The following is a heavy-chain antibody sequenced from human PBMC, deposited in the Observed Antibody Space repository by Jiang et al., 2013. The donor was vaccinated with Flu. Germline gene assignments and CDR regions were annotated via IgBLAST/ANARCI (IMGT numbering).Heavy chain of an antibody. V-gene: IGHV7-4-1*02. J-gene: IGHJ4*02. CDR3: ARLPSTEFVAVAGLDN. D-gene: IGHD6-19*01. CDR2: INTNTGNP. CDR1: GYTFTSYA. Sequence: QSGSELKKPGASVKVSCKASGYTFTSYAMNWVRQAPGQGPEWMGWINTNTGNPTYAQGFTGRFVFSLDTSVSTAYLQISSLKAEDTAVYYCARLPSTEFVAVAGLDNWGQGTLVTVSS.